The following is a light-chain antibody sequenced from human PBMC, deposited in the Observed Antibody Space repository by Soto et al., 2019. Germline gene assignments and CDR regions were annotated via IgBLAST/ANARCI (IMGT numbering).Light chain of an antibody. CDR2: EGS. Sequence: QSVLTQPASVSGSPGQSITISCTGTSSDVGSYYLVSWYQQYPGKAPKLMIYEGSKRPSGVSNRFSGSKSGNTASLTISGLQAEDEADYYCCSYAGSSSYVFGTGTKLTVL. V-gene: IGLV2-23*01. CDR3: CSYAGSSSYV. J-gene: IGLJ1*01. CDR1: SSDVGSYYL.